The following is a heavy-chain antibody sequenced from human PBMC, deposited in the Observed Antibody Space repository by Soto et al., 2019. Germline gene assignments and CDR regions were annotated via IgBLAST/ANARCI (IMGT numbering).Heavy chain of an antibody. V-gene: IGHV1-2*02. J-gene: IGHJ4*02. CDR1: GYTFTGYY. CDR2: INPNSGGT. Sequence: ASVKVSCKASGYTFTGYYMHWVRQAPGQGLEWMGWINPNSGGTNYAQKFQGRVTMTRDTSISTAYMELSRLRSDDTAVYYCARPLAAAGKFDYWGQGTLVTVSS. CDR3: ARPLAAAGKFDY. D-gene: IGHD6-13*01.